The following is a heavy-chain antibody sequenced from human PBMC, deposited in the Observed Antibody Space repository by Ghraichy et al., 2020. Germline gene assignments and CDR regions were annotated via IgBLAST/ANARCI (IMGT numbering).Heavy chain of an antibody. D-gene: IGHD5-12*01. V-gene: IGHV1-18*04. Sequence: ASVKVSCKVSGYTFTSYGIVWVRQAPGQGLEWIGWISAYNGDTNYAQKIQGTVAMTTDTSTGTAYMELRSLTSDDTAIYYCAREYVGGSFDYWGQGTLVTVSS. CDR2: ISAYNGDT. CDR3: AREYVGGSFDY. CDR1: GYTFTSYG. J-gene: IGHJ4*02.